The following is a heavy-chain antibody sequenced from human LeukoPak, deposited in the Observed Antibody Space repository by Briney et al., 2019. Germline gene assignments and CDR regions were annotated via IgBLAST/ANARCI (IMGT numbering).Heavy chain of an antibody. V-gene: IGHV4-39*07. Sequence: SETLSLTCTVSGGSISSSSYYWGGIRQPPGKGLEWVGSIYYSGSTYYNPSLKSRVTISVDTSKNQFSLKLSSVTAADTAVYYCAITAKRNDYDAFGGAFDIWGQGTMVTVSS. CDR1: GGSISSSSYY. D-gene: IGHD4/OR15-4a*01. CDR2: IYYSGST. J-gene: IGHJ3*02. CDR3: AITAKRNDYDAFGGAFDI.